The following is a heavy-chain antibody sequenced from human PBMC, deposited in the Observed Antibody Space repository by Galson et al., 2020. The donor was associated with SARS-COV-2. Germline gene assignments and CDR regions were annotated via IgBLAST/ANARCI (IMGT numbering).Heavy chain of an antibody. J-gene: IGHJ2*01. CDR2: ISRHGDTI. Sequence: NSGGSLRLSCAASGFTFSNSYLSWIRQAPGKGLEWVLFISRHGDTIYYASSVKGRFTISRDNPKNLLFLQMNSLRAEDTAVYYCAKALDGQNFFDLWGRGTLVTVSS. CDR3: AKALDGQNFFDL. CDR1: GFTFSNSY. D-gene: IGHD1-1*01. V-gene: IGHV3-11*04.